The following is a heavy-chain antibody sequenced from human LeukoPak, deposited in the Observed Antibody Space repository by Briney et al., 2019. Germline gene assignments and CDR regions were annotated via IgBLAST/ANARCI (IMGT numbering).Heavy chain of an antibody. CDR1: GFTFSSYS. CDR2: ISSSSSYI. V-gene: IGHV3-21*04. CDR3: ARAGRWLQSPFDY. J-gene: IGHJ4*02. Sequence: GSLRLSCAASGFTFSSYSMNWVRQAPGKGLEWVSSISSSSSYIYYADSVKGRFTISRDNAKNSLYLQMNSLRAEDTAVYYCARAGRWLQSPFDYWGQGTLVTVSS. D-gene: IGHD5-24*01.